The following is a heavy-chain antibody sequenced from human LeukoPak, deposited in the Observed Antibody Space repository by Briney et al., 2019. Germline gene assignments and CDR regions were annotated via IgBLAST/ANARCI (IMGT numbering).Heavy chain of an antibody. J-gene: IGHJ5*02. CDR2: IIPIFGTA. Sequence: APVKVSCKASGGTFSSYAISWVRQAPGQGLEWMGGIIPIFGTANYAQKFQGRVTITADESTSTAYMELSSLRSEDTAVYYCAGTYYYDSSGYYPNWFDPWGQGTLVTVSS. D-gene: IGHD3-22*01. CDR1: GGTFSSYA. V-gene: IGHV1-69*13. CDR3: AGTYYYDSSGYYPNWFDP.